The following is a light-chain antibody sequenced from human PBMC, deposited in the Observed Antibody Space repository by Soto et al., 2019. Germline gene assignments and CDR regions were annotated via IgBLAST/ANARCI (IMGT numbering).Light chain of an antibody. CDR1: QSVRSH. CDR3: QQYSDWPLT. Sequence: EIVLTQSPATLSLSPGERATLSCRASQSVRSHLAWFQQKPGQAPRLLMYGVSTRATGMPDRFSGSGSGTEFPLIISSLQSEDFAVYYCQQYSDWPLTLGGGTMVEIK. V-gene: IGKV3D-15*01. CDR2: GVS. J-gene: IGKJ4*01.